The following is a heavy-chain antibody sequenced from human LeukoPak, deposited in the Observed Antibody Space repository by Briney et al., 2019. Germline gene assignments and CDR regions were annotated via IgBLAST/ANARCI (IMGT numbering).Heavy chain of an antibody. V-gene: IGHV1-8*03. CDR3: ARAVGYYYYMDV. J-gene: IGHJ6*03. CDR2: MNPNSGNT. CDR1: GYTFTSYD. Sequence: ASVKLSCKASGYTFTSYDINWVRQAPGQGLEWMGWMNPNSGNTGYAQKFQGRVTITRNTSISTAYMELSSLRSEDTAVYYCARAVGYYYYMDVWGKGTTVTVSS.